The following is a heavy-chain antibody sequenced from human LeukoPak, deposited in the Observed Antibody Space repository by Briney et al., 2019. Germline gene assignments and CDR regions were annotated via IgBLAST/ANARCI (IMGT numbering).Heavy chain of an antibody. V-gene: IGHV4-38-2*01. Sequence: SETLSLTCAVSGYSISSGYDWGWIRQPPGKGLEWIGSIYHSGSTYYSPSLKSRVTISVDTSKNQFSLKLSSVTAADTAVYYCASQTYDFWSGYYISYFDYWGQGTLVTVSS. CDR2: IYHSGST. CDR3: ASQTYDFWSGYYISYFDY. D-gene: IGHD3-3*01. J-gene: IGHJ4*02. CDR1: GYSISSGYD.